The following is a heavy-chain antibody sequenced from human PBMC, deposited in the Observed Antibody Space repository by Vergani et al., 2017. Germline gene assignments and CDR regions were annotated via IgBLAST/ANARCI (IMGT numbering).Heavy chain of an antibody. V-gene: IGHV4-38-2*01. J-gene: IGHJ4*02. CDR2: IYHSGST. CDR3: ARRHRGRVGDY. Sequence: QVQLQESGPGLVKPSETLSLTCAVSGYSISSGYYWGWIRQPPGKRLEWIGSIYHSGSTYYNPSLKSRVTISVDTSKNQFSLKLSSVTAAGTAVYFCARRHRGRVGDYWSQGTLVTVSS. D-gene: IGHD3-16*01. CDR1: GYSISSGYY.